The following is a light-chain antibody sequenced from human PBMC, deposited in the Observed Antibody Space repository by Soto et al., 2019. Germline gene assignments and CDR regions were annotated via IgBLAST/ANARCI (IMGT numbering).Light chain of an antibody. CDR1: SSDVGDYSS. Sequence: QSALTQPASVSGSPGQSITVSCTRTSSDVGDYSSVSWYQQHPGKAPKLIISDVTNRPSGVSNRFSGSKSGNTASLSISGIQAEDEADYYCRAYTSTITGAFGRGTKVTVL. J-gene: IGLJ2*01. CDR3: RAYTSTITGA. V-gene: IGLV2-14*01. CDR2: DVT.